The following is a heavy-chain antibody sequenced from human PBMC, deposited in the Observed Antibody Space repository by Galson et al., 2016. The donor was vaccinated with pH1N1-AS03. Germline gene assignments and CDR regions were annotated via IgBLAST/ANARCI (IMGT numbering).Heavy chain of an antibody. J-gene: IGHJ4*02. Sequence: SLRLSCAASGFTFIAYGMHWVRQAPGKGLEWVAFIQYGGTYENYADSVKGRFTISRDSSKNMLYLHMNSLSAEDTAVCYCARRATDGYTMDYWGQGTLVTVSS. V-gene: IGHV3-33*05. CDR3: ARRATDGYTMDY. D-gene: IGHD5-24*01. CDR2: IQYGGTYE. CDR1: GFTFIAYG.